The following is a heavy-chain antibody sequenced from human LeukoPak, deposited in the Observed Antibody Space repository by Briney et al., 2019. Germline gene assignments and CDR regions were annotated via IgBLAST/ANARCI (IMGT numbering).Heavy chain of an antibody. D-gene: IGHD3-10*01. CDR3: AREAGDGSGSYDY. CDR1: GYTFTDYY. V-gene: IGHV1-2*06. J-gene: IGHJ4*02. Sequence: ASVKVSCKASGYTFTDYYVHWVRQAPGQGLEWVGRINPNSGGTNYAQRFQGRFTMTRDTSIGTAYMELSRLRSDDTAVYYCAREAGDGSGSYDYWGQGTLVTVSS. CDR2: INPNSGGT.